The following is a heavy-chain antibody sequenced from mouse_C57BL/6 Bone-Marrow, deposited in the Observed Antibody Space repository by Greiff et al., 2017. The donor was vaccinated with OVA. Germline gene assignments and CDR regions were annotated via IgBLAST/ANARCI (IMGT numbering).Heavy chain of an antibody. D-gene: IGHD1-1*01. V-gene: IGHV14-4*01. CDR2: IDPENGDP. CDR1: GFNIKDDY. Sequence: EVQLQQSGAELVRPGASVKLSCTASGFNIKDDYMHWVKQRPEQGLEWIGWIDPENGDPEYASKFQGKATITADTSSNTAYLQLSSLTSEDTAVYYCTTLYGSSYVHYWGQGTTLTVSS. J-gene: IGHJ2*01. CDR3: TTLYGSSYVHY.